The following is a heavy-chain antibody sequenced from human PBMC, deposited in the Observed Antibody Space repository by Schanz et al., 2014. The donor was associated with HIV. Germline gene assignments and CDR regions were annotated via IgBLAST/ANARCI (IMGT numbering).Heavy chain of an antibody. V-gene: IGHV3-23*05. CDR3: AKRSGRSFGYFDS. D-gene: IGHD2-15*01. Sequence: EVQLLESGGGLEQPGGSLRLSCAASGFTFSSYAMSWVRQAPGKGLEWVSAVTNSGSYVNYADSVKGRFTMSRDNSKNTLSLQMDSLRVDDTAIYYCAKRSGRSFGYFDSWGQGLLVTVSS. J-gene: IGHJ4*02. CDR2: VTNSGSYV. CDR1: GFTFSSYA.